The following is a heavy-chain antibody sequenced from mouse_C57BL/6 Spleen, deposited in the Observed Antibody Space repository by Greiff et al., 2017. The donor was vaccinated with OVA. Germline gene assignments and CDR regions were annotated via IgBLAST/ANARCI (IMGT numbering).Heavy chain of an antibody. V-gene: IGHV5-17*01. Sequence: VQLVESGGGLVKPGGSLKLSCAASGFTFSDYGMHWVRQAPEKGLEWVAYISSGSSTIYYADTVKGRFTISSDNAKNTLFLQMTSLRSEDTAMYYCARDRYYYGTYYFDYWGQGTTLTVSS. J-gene: IGHJ2*01. CDR1: GFTFSDYG. CDR3: ARDRYYYGTYYFDY. CDR2: ISSGSSTI. D-gene: IGHD2-1*01.